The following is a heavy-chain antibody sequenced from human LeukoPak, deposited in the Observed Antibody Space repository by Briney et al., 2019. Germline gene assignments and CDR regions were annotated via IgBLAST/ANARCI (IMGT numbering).Heavy chain of an antibody. J-gene: IGHJ4*02. CDR1: GYSFTSYW. CDR2: IYPGDSDT. Sequence: GEPLKISCKGSGYSFTSYWIGWVRQMPGKGLEWMGIIYPGDSDTRYSPSFQGQVTISADKSISTAYLQRSSLKASDTAMYYCARPQKYQPLLWVYWGQGTLVTVSS. V-gene: IGHV5-51*01. D-gene: IGHD2-2*01. CDR3: ARPQKYQPLLWVY.